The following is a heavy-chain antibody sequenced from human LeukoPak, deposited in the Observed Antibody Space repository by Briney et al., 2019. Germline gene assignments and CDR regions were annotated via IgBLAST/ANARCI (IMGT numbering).Heavy chain of an antibody. CDR1: RYTFTSYA. V-gene: IGHV1-3*01. CDR2: INAGNGNT. J-gene: IGHJ4*02. D-gene: IGHD3-22*01. CDR3: ARPGRRYDSSGFYFDY. Sequence: ASVKVSCKASRYTFTSYAMHWVRQAPGQRLEWMEWINAGNGNTKYSQKFQGRVTITRDTSASTAYMELSSLRSEDTAVYYCARPGRRYDSSGFYFDYWGQGTLVTVSS.